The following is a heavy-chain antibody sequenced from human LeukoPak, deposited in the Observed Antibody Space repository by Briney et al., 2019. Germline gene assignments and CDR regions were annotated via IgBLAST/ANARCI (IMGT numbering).Heavy chain of an antibody. D-gene: IGHD6-19*01. CDR3: ANQAVAGTGGYYFDY. CDR2: IYYSGST. V-gene: IGHV4-39*01. J-gene: IGHJ4*02. Sequence: SETLSLTCTVSGGSISSSSYYWGWIRQPPGKGLEWIESIYYSGSTYYNPSLKSRVTISVDTSKNQFSLKLSSVTAADTAVYYCANQAVAGTGGYYFDYWGQGTLVTVSS. CDR1: GGSISSSSYY.